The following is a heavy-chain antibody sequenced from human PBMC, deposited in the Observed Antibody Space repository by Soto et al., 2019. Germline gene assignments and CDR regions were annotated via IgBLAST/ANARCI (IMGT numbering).Heavy chain of an antibody. D-gene: IGHD2-2*02. CDR1: GYTFTSYD. CDR3: ARGGDCSSTSCYIAQPYYYYGMDV. Sequence: ASVKVSCKASGYTFTSYDINWVRQATGQGLEWMGWMNPNSGNTGYAQKFQGRVTMTRNTSISTAYMELSSLRSEDTAVYYCARGGDCSSTSCYIAQPYYYYGMDVWGQGTTVTVS. CDR2: MNPNSGNT. J-gene: IGHJ6*02. V-gene: IGHV1-8*01.